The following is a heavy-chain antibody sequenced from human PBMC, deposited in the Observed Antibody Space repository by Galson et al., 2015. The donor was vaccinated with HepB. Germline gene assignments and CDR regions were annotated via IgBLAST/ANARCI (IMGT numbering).Heavy chain of an antibody. J-gene: IGHJ3*01. CDR2: ISGSISTI. V-gene: IGHV3-48*01. D-gene: IGHD3-22*01. Sequence: SLRLSCAASGFTFSSYSMNWARQAPGKGLEWVSYISGSISTIYYADSVKGRFTISRDNAKNSLYLQMNSLRVEDTAVYYCARELNTNFYDTSGYHPWGQGTMVTVSS. CDR1: GFTFSSYS. CDR3: ARELNTNFYDTSGYHP.